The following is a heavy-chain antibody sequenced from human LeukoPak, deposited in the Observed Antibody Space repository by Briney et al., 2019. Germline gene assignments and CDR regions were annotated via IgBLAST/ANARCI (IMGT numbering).Heavy chain of an antibody. J-gene: IGHJ3*02. CDR2: INPNSGGT. CDR1: GYTFTGYY. D-gene: IGHD3-9*01. Sequence: ASVKVSCKASGYTFTGYYMHWVRQAPGQGLEWMGWINPNSGGTNYAQKFQGRVTMTRDTSISTAYMELSSVTAADTAVYYCARDLSLELRYFDPPPGAFDIWGQGTMVTVSS. V-gene: IGHV1-2*02. CDR3: ARDLSLELRYFDPPPGAFDI.